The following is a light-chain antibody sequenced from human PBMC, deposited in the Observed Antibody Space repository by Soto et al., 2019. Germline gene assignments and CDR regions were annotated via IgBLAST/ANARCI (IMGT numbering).Light chain of an antibody. Sequence: IVWTQTPATLSVSPGERPTLSCSASQNISIYLAWYQQKPGQAPRLLLYDASSRATGIPDRFSGSGSGTDLTLTISRLEPEDFAVYYCQQYGSSPPLTFGGGTKVDIK. J-gene: IGKJ4*01. CDR3: QQYGSSPPLT. V-gene: IGKV3-20*01. CDR2: DAS. CDR1: QNISIY.